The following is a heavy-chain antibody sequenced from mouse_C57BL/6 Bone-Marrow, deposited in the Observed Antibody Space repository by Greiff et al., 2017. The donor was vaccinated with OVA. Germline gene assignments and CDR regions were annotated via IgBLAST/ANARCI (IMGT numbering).Heavy chain of an antibody. CDR1: GYTFTSYG. D-gene: IGHD2-2*01. Sequence: VKLVESGAELARPGASVKLSCKASGYTFTSYGISWVKQRTGQGLEWIGEIYPRSGNTYYNEKFKGKATLTADKSSSTAYMELRSLTSEDSAVYFCARSGDMVTTAYWGQGTLVTVSA. CDR2: IYPRSGNT. J-gene: IGHJ3*01. V-gene: IGHV1-81*01. CDR3: ARSGDMVTTAY.